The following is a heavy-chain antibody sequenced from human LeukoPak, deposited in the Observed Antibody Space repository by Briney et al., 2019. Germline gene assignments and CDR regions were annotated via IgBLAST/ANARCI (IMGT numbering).Heavy chain of an antibody. Sequence: PGSSLRLSCAASGFLLSNHWMTWVRQAPGKGPEWVANMNKDGSEKYYVDSVKGRFTISRDTAKNSLYPQMNNLRAEDTALYYCARNNDMDVWGQGTTVIVSS. CDR3: ARNNDMDV. CDR2: MNKDGSEK. CDR1: GFLLSNHW. V-gene: IGHV3-7*03. D-gene: IGHD1/OR15-1a*01. J-gene: IGHJ6*01.